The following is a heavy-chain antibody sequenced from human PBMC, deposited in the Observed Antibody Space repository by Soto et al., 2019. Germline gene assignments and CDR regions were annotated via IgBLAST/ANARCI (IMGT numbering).Heavy chain of an antibody. CDR2: ISQDGINK. D-gene: IGHD2-2*01. V-gene: IGHV3-30*18. Sequence: QVQLVESGGGVVQPGRSLRLSCSASGFTFSSYGMHWVLQAPVKGLMWVAVISQDGINKYYAYSVKGRFTISRDHSSITLYMQMNGLRAQETALYYGAKVGDIVVVQVARMGDAFDIGGRGKIGTVSS. CDR3: AKVGDIVVVQVARMGDAFDI. J-gene: IGHJ3*02. CDR1: GFTFSSYG.